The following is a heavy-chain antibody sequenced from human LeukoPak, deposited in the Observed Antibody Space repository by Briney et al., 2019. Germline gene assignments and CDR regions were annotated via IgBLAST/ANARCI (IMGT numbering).Heavy chain of an antibody. Sequence: GGSLRLSCAASGFTFSDYNMHWVRQAPGKGLEWVAVISYDGSNKYYADSVKGRFTISRDNAKNSLNLQMNSLRAEDTAVYYCARAGNLDNWGQGTLVTVSS. V-gene: IGHV3-30*03. J-gene: IGHJ4*02. CDR2: ISYDGSNK. CDR3: ARAGNLDN. D-gene: IGHD4-23*01. CDR1: GFTFSDYN.